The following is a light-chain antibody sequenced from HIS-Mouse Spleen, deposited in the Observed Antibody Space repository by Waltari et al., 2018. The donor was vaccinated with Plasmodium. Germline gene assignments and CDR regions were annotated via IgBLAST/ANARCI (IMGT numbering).Light chain of an antibody. J-gene: IGKJ2*01. V-gene: IGKV3-20*01. CDR2: GAS. CDR3: QQYGSSPYT. CDR1: QSVSSSY. Sequence: EIVLTQSPGTLSLSQGERATLSCRASQSVSSSYLAWYQQKPAQAPRLRIKGASSRATGIPDRFSGSGSGTDFTLTISRLEPEDFAVYYCQQYGSSPYTFGQGTKLEIK.